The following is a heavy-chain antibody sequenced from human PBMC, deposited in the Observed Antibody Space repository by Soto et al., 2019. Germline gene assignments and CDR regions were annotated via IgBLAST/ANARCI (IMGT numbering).Heavy chain of an antibody. CDR3: ATIGTGYSYGRRYYFDY. CDR1: GGTFSSYT. Sequence: QVQLVQSGAEVKKPGSSVKVSCKASGGTFSSYTISWVRQAPGQGLEWMGRIIPILGIANYAQKFQGRVTITADKSTSTAYMELSSLRSEDTAVYYCATIGTGYSYGRRYYFDYWGQGTLVTVSS. J-gene: IGHJ4*02. D-gene: IGHD5-18*01. CDR2: IIPILGIA. V-gene: IGHV1-69*02.